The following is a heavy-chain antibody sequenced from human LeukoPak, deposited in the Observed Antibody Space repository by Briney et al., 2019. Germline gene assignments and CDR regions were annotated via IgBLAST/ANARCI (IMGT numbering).Heavy chain of an antibody. CDR3: ARNAAVEWLVYRPYYFDY. D-gene: IGHD3-3*01. J-gene: IGHJ4*02. CDR2: IIPIFGTA. Sequence: GASVKVSCKASGGTFSSYAISWVRQAPGQGLEWMGGIIPIFGTANYAQKFQGRVTITADESTSTAYMELSRLRSDDTAVYYCARNAAVEWLVYRPYYFDYWGQGTLVTVSS. CDR1: GGTFSSYA. V-gene: IGHV1-69*13.